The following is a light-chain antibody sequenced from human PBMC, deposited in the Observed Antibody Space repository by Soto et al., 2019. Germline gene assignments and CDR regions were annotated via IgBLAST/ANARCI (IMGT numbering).Light chain of an antibody. CDR1: RTINTY. V-gene: IGKV1-39*01. Sequence: DVRMTQSPTSLSASVGDTITITCRASRTINTYLNWFQQKPGEPPRLLIYGASTLHDGVPSRFSGSGSGADFTLTISGLQPEGFASYHCQQTYSEISFGGGTKV. CDR3: QQTYSEIS. J-gene: IGKJ4*01. CDR2: GAS.